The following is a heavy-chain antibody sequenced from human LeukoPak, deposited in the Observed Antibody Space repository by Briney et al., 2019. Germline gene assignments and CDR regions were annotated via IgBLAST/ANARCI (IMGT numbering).Heavy chain of an antibody. CDR2: IYTTGST. CDR1: GGSISNYY. CDR3: ARVGDFALKD. D-gene: IGHD3-16*01. Sequence: SETLSLTCTVSGGSISNYYWSWIRQPAGKGLEWIGHIYTTGSTNYNPSLKSRVTMSVDTSKNQCTLKLTSVTATDTAVYYCARVGDFALKDWGQGTLVTVSS. J-gene: IGHJ4*02. V-gene: IGHV4-4*07.